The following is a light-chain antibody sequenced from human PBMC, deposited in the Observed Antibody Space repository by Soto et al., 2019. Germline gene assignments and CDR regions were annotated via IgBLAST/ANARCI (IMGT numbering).Light chain of an antibody. J-gene: IGKJ4*01. CDR2: GAS. CDR3: QQYGSSPFT. V-gene: IGKV3-20*01. Sequence: EIVLTQSPGTLSLSPGERATLSCRASQSVSTSYLAWYQQKPGQAPRLLIYGASSRATGIPDRFSGSGSGTDFTLNISRLEPEDFALYYCQQYGSSPFTFGGGTKVEIK. CDR1: QSVSTSY.